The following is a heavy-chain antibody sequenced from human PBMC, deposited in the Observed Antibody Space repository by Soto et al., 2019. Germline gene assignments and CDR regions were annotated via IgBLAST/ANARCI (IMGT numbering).Heavy chain of an antibody. D-gene: IGHD3-10*01. CDR2: VNESGST. CDR1: GGSFSGYY. J-gene: IGHJ6*03. V-gene: IGHV4-34*01. Sequence: QVQLQQWGAGLLKPSETLSLTCAVYGGSFSGYYWSWIRQPPGKGLAWIGEVNESGSTKYNPSLKSRVTRSVETTKTQFSLKLRAVTAADKAVYCWARGVVLWYGGVSRRGGHYYYMDVWGKGTAVTVSS. CDR3: ARGVVLWYGGVSRRGGHYYYMDV.